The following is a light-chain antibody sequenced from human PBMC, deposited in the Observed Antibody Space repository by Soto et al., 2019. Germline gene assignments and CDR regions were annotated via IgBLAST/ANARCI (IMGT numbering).Light chain of an antibody. CDR2: EAT. Sequence: QSALTQPASMSGSPGQSITISCTGTSSDIGRYNFVSWYQHHPGKAPKLIIYEATKRPSGVSYRFSGSKSVNTASLTISGLQAEDEADYYCTSYTITSPYVFGTGTKLTVL. CDR1: SSDIGRYNF. J-gene: IGLJ1*01. CDR3: TSYTITSPYV. V-gene: IGLV2-14*01.